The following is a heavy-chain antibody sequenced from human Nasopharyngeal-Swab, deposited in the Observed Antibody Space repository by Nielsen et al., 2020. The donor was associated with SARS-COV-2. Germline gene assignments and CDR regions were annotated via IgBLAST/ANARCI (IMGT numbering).Heavy chain of an antibody. V-gene: IGHV4-34*01. CDR3: ARRTRYGITGTRGGFPV. D-gene: IGHD1-7*01. J-gene: IGHJ6*04. CDR2: INHSGST. Sequence: WIPQPPGQGLEWIGEINHSGSTNYNPSLKSRVTISVDTSKNQFSLKLSSVTAADTAVYYCARRTRYGITGTRGGFPVWGKGTTVTVSS.